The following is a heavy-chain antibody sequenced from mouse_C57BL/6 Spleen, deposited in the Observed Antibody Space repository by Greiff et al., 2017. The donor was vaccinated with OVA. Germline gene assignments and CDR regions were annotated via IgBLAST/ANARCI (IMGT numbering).Heavy chain of an antibody. D-gene: IGHD1-1*01. CDR2: IYPGDGDT. J-gene: IGHJ4*01. CDR1: GYAFSSYW. CDR3: ARDYYAYYYAMDY. V-gene: IGHV1-80*01. Sequence: QVQLQQSGAELVKPGASVKISCKASGYAFSSYWMNWVKQRPGKGLEWIGQIYPGDGDTNYNGKFKGKATLTADKSSSTAYMQLSSLTSEDSAVYFCARDYYAYYYAMDYWGQGTSVTVSS.